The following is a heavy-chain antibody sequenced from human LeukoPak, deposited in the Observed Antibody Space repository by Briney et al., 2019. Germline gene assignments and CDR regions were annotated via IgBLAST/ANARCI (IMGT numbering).Heavy chain of an antibody. Sequence: GGSLRLSCAASGFTFGTYNMNWVCQAPGKGLEWVSYISFSSSTIHYADSVKGRFTISRDNAKNSLYLQMNSLRDEDTAVYYCATKMATKGSFEYWGQGTPVTVSS. CDR3: ATKMATKGSFEY. V-gene: IGHV3-48*02. CDR1: GFTFGTYN. J-gene: IGHJ4*02. CDR2: ISFSSSTI. D-gene: IGHD5-24*01.